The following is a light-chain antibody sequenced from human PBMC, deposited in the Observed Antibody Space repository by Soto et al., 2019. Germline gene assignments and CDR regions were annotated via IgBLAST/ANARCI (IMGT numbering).Light chain of an antibody. CDR2: AAY. Sequence: DIQRTQSPSPLSASVGDRVTISCRASQSISNYLYWYQQKPGKAPKFLIYAAYNLQSAGPTRFSGSGYGRDVTLTISSLEPEDFATYFCQQSYSAPWTFGQGTKVDIK. J-gene: IGKJ1*01. CDR3: QQSYSAPWT. CDR1: QSISNY. V-gene: IGKV1-39*01.